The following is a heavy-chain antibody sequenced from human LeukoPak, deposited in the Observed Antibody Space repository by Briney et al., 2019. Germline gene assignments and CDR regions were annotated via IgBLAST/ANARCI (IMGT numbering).Heavy chain of an antibody. Sequence: SETLSLTCAVYGGSFSGYYWSWIRQPPGKGLEWIGEINHSGSTNYNPSLKSRVTISVDTSKNQFSLKLSSVTAADTAVYYCARGLLVPAAIRVKRGYFDYCGQGTLVTVSS. J-gene: IGHJ4*02. D-gene: IGHD2-2*02. V-gene: IGHV4-34*01. CDR2: INHSGST. CDR3: ARGLLVPAAIRVKRGYFDY. CDR1: GGSFSGYY.